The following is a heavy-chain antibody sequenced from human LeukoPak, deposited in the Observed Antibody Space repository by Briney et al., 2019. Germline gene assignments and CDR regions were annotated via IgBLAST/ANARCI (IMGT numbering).Heavy chain of an antibody. CDR3: ARDLGGSGDY. V-gene: IGHV3-48*04. CDR1: GITFSSYS. J-gene: IGHJ4*02. D-gene: IGHD2-15*01. CDR2: ISSFSGTI. Sequence: GGSLRLSCVASGITFSSYSMNWVRQAPGKGLEWVSYISSFSGTINYADSVKGRFTISRDNAKNSLYLQMNSLRAEDTAVYYCARDLGGSGDYWGQGTLVTVSS.